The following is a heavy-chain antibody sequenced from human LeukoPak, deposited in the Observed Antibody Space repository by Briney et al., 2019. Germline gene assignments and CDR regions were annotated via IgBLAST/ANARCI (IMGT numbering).Heavy chain of an antibody. CDR2: ISSSGTTK. Sequence: GGSLRLSCAASGFTFSSYEMNWVRQAPGKGLEWVSYISSSGTTKYYADSVKGRFTISRDNAKNSLYLQMNSLRAEDTAVYYCTRDSQGSRTYSVDYWGQGTLVTVSS. CDR3: TRDSQGSRTYSVDY. CDR1: GFTFSSYE. V-gene: IGHV3-48*03. J-gene: IGHJ4*02. D-gene: IGHD3-10*01.